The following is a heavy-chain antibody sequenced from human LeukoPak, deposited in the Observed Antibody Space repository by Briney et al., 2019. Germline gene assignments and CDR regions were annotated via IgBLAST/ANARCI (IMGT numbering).Heavy chain of an antibody. D-gene: IGHD2-2*01. CDR2: IYHSGST. CDR1: GGSISSGGYY. V-gene: IGHV4-30-2*01. CDR3: ARQPLGYCSSTSCYPFDY. J-gene: IGHJ4*02. Sequence: SQTLSLTCTVSGGSISSGGYYWSWIRQPPGKGLEWIGYIYHSGSTYYNPSLKSRVTISVDRSKNQFSLKLSSVTAADTAVYYCARQPLGYCSSTSCYPFDYWGQGTLVTVSS.